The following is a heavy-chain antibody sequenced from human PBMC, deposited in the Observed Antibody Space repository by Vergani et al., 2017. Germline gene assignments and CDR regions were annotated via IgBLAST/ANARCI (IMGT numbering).Heavy chain of an antibody. V-gene: IGHV4-61*02. D-gene: IGHD3-10*01. CDR1: GGSITSGSFY. Sequence: QVQLHESGPGLVKPSQTLSLTCTVSGGSITSGSFYWSWIRQPAGKGLEWIGRIHSSGTTNYNPSLKRRVTLSVDTSKNQLSLRITSVTAADTAVYYCARDSWTSELRGVYWFDTWGQGTLVSVSS. J-gene: IGHJ5*02. CDR2: IHSSGTT. CDR3: ARDSWTSELRGVYWFDT.